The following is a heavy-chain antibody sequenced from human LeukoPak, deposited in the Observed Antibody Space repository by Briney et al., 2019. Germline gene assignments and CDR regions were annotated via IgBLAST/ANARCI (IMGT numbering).Heavy chain of an antibody. CDR2: IYSGGTT. D-gene: IGHD3-10*01. J-gene: IGHJ6*02. V-gene: IGHV3-66*01. CDR3: ARGGVRRHYYDYGMDV. Sequence: GGSLRLSCAASGFTVSSNYMNWVRQAPGKGLEWVSFIYSGGTTYYADSVKGRFTVSRDNSKNTLYLQMNSLRAEDTAVYYCARGGVRRHYYDYGMDVWGQGTTVTVSS. CDR1: GFTVSSNY.